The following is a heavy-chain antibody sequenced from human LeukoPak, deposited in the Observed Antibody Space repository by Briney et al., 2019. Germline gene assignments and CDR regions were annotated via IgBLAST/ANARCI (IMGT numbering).Heavy chain of an antibody. CDR2: IYYSGST. CDR1: GGSISSYY. CDR3: ASGYSYGPGLGY. Sequence: SETLSLTCTFSGGSISSYYWSWIRPPPGKGLGWIGYIYYSGSTNYNPSLKSRVTISVDTSKNQFSLKLSSVTAADTAVYYCASGYSYGPGLGYWGQGTLVTVSS. V-gene: IGHV4-59*01. D-gene: IGHD5-18*01. J-gene: IGHJ4*02.